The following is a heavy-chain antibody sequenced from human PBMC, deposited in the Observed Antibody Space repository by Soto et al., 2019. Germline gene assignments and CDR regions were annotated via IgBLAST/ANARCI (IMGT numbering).Heavy chain of an antibody. CDR1: GFTLSSYW. CDR3: ANNVPGAGDY. V-gene: IGHV3-7*01. Sequence: EVQLVESGGGLVQPGGSLRLSCAVSGFTLSSYWMSWVRQAPGKGLEWVANINQDGSAKYYVDSVKGRFTISRDNAKNSLYLQMNSLRVEDTAVYYCANNVPGAGDYWGQGTLVTVSS. D-gene: IGHD3-10*02. CDR2: INQDGSAK. J-gene: IGHJ4*02.